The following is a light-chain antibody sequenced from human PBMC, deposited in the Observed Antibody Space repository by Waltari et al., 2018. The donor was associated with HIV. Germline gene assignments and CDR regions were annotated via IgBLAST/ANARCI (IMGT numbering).Light chain of an antibody. V-gene: IGKV3D-15*01. CDR2: DSS. CDR3: QQYKNWPPLT. Sequence: EIVMTQSPASLSVSPGERATLSCRASQSVSSNLAWYQQKPGQAPRLLIYDSSTRATGIPVRFSGSGSGTEFTLTISSLQSEDFAVYYCQQYKNWPPLTFGGGTKVEIK. J-gene: IGKJ4*01. CDR1: QSVSSN.